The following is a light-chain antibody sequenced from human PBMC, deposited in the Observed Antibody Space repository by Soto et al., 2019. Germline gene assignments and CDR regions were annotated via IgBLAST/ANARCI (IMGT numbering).Light chain of an antibody. CDR2: EVT. Sequence: QSVLTQPPSASGSPGQSVTISCTGTSSDVGGYDYVSWLQQYPGKAPKVLIYEVTKRPSGVPDRFSGSKSGNTASLTVSGLQAEDEADYYCTSYAGSNTYVFGTGTKLTVL. CDR1: SSDVGGYDY. V-gene: IGLV2-8*01. J-gene: IGLJ1*01. CDR3: TSYAGSNTYV.